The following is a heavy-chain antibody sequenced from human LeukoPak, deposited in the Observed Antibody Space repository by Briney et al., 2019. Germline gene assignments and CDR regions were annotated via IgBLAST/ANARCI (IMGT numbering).Heavy chain of an antibody. CDR3: ARGHYYDSSGYSPFAFDI. J-gene: IGHJ3*02. V-gene: IGHV4-30-2*01. D-gene: IGHD3-22*01. CDR1: GGSISSGGYS. CDR2: IYHSGST. Sequence: SSETLSLTCAVSGGSISSGGYSWSWIRQPPGKGLEWIGYIYHSGSTYYNPSLKSRVTISVDRSKNQFSLKLSSVTAADTAVYYCARGHYYDSSGYSPFAFDIWGQGTMVTVSS.